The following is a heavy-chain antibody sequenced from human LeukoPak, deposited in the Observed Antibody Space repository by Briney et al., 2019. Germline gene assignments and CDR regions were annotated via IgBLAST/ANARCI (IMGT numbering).Heavy chain of an antibody. D-gene: IGHD3-10*01. J-gene: IGHJ5*02. V-gene: IGHV3-48*01. CDR3: AREYYGSGRYLRFDP. CDR2: ISSSSSTI. Sequence: GGSLRLSCAASGFTFSSYSMNWVRQAPGKGLEWVSYISSSSSTIYYADSVKGRFTISRDNAKNSLYLQMNSLRAEDTAVYYCAREYYGSGRYLRFDPWGQGTLVTVSS. CDR1: GFTFSSYS.